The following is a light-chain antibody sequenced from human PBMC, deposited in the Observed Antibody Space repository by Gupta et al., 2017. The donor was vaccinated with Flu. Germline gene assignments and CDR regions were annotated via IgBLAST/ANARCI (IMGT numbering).Light chain of an antibody. CDR3: QQYHSYPWT. Sequence: GDCASNTGRACQDIRNALAWFQQKPGKAPKSLMYSASSLHSGVPSKFSGSGSGTDFTLTISSLQPEDFATYYCQQYHSYPWTFGQGTRLEIK. CDR2: SAS. J-gene: IGKJ5*01. CDR1: QDIRNA. V-gene: IGKV1-16*02.